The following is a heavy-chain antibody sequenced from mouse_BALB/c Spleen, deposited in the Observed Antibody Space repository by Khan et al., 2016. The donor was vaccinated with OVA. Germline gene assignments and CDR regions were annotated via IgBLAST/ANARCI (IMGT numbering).Heavy chain of an antibody. CDR2: IDPENGNS. V-gene: IGHV14-1*02. D-gene: IGHD2-1*01. Sequence: VRLQQSGAELVRPGALVKLSCKASGFNIKDYYLVWVKQRPDQGLEWIGWIDPENGNSIYDPKFLGKASITADTSSNTAYLQLSSLTSEDTAVYYCARRGYGKNGFVYWGQGTLVTVSA. CDR1: GFNIKDYY. J-gene: IGHJ3*01. CDR3: ARRGYGKNGFVY.